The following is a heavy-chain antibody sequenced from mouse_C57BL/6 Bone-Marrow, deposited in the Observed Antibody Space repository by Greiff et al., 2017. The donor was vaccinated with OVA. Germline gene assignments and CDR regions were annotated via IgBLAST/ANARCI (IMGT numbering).Heavy chain of an antibody. CDR1: VYTFTSYW. D-gene: IGHD2-1*01. Sequence: QVQLQQPVAYLVPPWASVKLSCQASVYTFTSYWMHWVKQRPGRGLEWIGRIDPNSGGTKYNEKFKSKATLTVDKPSSTAYMQLSSLTSEDSAVYYCARRHYGNYGFAYWGQGTLVTVSA. CDR2: IDPNSGGT. CDR3: ARRHYGNYGFAY. J-gene: IGHJ3*01. V-gene: IGHV1-72*01.